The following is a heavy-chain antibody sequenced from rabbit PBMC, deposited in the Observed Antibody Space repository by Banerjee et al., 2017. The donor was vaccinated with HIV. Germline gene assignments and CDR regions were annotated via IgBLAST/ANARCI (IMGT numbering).Heavy chain of an antibody. CDR3: ARDLAGVIGWNFGL. Sequence: QEQLEESGGDLVKPEGSLTLTCTASGFSFSNKYVMCWVRQAPGKGLEWIGCIYGGSKVSTWYASWAKGRFTISKTSATTVTLQMTSLTAADTATYFCARDLAGVIGWNFGLWGPGTLVTVS. J-gene: IGHJ4*01. CDR1: GFSFSNKYV. CDR2: IYGGSKVST. D-gene: IGHD4-1*01. V-gene: IGHV1S45*01.